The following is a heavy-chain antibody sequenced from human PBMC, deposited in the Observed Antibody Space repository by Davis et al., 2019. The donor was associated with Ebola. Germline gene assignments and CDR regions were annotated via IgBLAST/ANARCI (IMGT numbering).Heavy chain of an antibody. J-gene: IGHJ6*02. CDR1: GFTFKNYG. V-gene: IGHV3-30*19. Sequence: GESLKISCVASGFTFKNYGMHWFRQAPGKGLEWVAVIWYDGSNKYYADSVKGRFTISRDNSKNTLYLQMNSLRAEDTAVYYCARSRDYLYYGMDVWGRGTTVTVSS. CDR2: IWYDGSNK. D-gene: IGHD3-16*01. CDR3: ARSRDYLYYGMDV.